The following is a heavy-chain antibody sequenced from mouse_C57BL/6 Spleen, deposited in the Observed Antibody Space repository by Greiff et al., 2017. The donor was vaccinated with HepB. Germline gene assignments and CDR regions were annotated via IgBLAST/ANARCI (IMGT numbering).Heavy chain of an antibody. CDR3: AREEGSRYFDV. CDR2: IDPSDSYT. CDR1: GYTFTSYW. D-gene: IGHD1-1*01. J-gene: IGHJ1*03. Sequence: VQLQQPGAELVMPGASVKLSCKASGYTFTSYWMHWVKQRPGQGLEWIGEIDPSDSYTNYNQKFKSKSTLTVDKSSSTAYMQLSSLTSEDSAVYYCAREEGSRYFDVWGTGTTVTVSS. V-gene: IGHV1-69*01.